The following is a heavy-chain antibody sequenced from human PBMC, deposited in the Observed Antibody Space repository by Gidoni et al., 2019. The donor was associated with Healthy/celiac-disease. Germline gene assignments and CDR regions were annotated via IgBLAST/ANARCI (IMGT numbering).Heavy chain of an antibody. CDR2: IRSKANSYAT. CDR1: GFPFSGPA. Sequence: EVQLVESGGGLVQPGGSLKLSCPASGFPFSGPAMHWVRPASGKGLEWVGRIRSKANSYATAYAASVKGRFTISRDDSKNTAYLQMNSLKTEDTAVYYCTRGGHYGDLNWFDPWGQGTLVTVSS. V-gene: IGHV3-73*02. J-gene: IGHJ5*02. D-gene: IGHD4-17*01. CDR3: TRGGHYGDLNWFDP.